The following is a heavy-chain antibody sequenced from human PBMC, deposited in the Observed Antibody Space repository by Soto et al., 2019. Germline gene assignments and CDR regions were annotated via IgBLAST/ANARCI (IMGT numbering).Heavy chain of an antibody. CDR3: TRAGPGGASDD. J-gene: IGHJ4*02. Sequence: SQTLSLTCAISGDSVSSTIAAWNCIRQSPSRGLEWLGRTYYTSKWYNDYAVSVKGRITITPDTSKNQFSLQLNSVTPDDTAVEDGTRAGPGGASDDWGQGARVTVAS. CDR1: GDSVSSTIAA. CDR2: TYYTSKWYN. D-gene: IGHD1-26*01. V-gene: IGHV6-1*01.